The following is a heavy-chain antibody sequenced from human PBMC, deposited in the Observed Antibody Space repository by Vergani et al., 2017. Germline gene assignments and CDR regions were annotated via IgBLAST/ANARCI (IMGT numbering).Heavy chain of an antibody. J-gene: IGHJ4*02. V-gene: IGHV4-39*02. D-gene: IGHD1-26*01. CDR3: AREGVPRCCIVGAPDF. Sequence: QLQLQESGPGLLKPSETLSLTCSVSGTSISGSSDYWGWIRQPPGKGLEWIGSIFYTGTSYYNPSLESRATNSVDTSKNQFSLKLKSVTAADTAVYYCAREGVPRCCIVGAPDFWGQGTQVTVSS. CDR1: GTSISGSSDY. CDR2: IFYTGTS.